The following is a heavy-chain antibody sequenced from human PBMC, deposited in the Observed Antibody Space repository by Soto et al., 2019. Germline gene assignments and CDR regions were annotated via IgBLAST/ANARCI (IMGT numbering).Heavy chain of an antibody. CDR2: INEDGSER. J-gene: IGHJ5*02. Sequence: PVGSLRLSCATSGFTFSHNWMTWVRQTPGRGLEWVANINEDGSERYYRDSVRGRFAISRDNAKNSLSLQMDSLRAEDTAIYYCARGNNPDLWGQGTLVTVSS. D-gene: IGHD1-1*01. V-gene: IGHV3-7*01. CDR3: ARGNNPDL. CDR1: GFTFSHNW.